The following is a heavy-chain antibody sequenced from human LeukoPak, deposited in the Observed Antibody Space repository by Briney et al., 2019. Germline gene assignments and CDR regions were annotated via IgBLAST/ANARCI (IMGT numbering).Heavy chain of an antibody. J-gene: IGHJ5*01. V-gene: IGHV1-2*02. CDR2: INPNSGGT. D-gene: IGHD2-2*01. CDR3: TRGILPARFDS. CDR1: GYTFTGYY. Sequence: ASVKVSCKASGYTFTGYYMHWVRQAPGQGLEWMGWINPNSGGTNYAQKFQGRVTMTRDTSISTVYMELNSLIYDDTAVYYCTRGILPARFDSWGQGTLVTVTS.